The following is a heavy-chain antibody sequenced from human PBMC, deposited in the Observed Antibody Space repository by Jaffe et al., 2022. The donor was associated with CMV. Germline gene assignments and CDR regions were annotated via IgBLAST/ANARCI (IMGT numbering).Heavy chain of an antibody. CDR1: GYTFTSYA. J-gene: IGHJ5*02. CDR2: INAGNGNT. CDR3: ARGPGYCSSTSCWGNWFDP. V-gene: IGHV1-3*01. D-gene: IGHD2-2*01. Sequence: QVQLVQSGAEVKKPGASVKVSCKASGYTFTSYAMHWVRQAPGQRLEWMGWINAGNGNTKYSQKFQGRVTITRDTSASTAYMELSSLRSEDTAVYYCARGPGYCSSTSCWGNWFDPWGQGTLVTVSS.